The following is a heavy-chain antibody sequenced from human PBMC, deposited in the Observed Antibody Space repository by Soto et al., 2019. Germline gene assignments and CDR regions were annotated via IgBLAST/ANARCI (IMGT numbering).Heavy chain of an antibody. J-gene: IGHJ4*02. Sequence: GGSLRLSCAASGFTVSSNYMSWVRQAPGKGLEWVSVIYSGGSTYYADSVKGRFTISRDNSKNTLYLQMNSLRAEDTAVYYCAKDLSYDFWSGYPALTLFDYWGQGTLVTVSS. CDR2: IYSGGST. D-gene: IGHD3-3*01. CDR1: GFTVSSNY. V-gene: IGHV3-53*01. CDR3: AKDLSYDFWSGYPALTLFDY.